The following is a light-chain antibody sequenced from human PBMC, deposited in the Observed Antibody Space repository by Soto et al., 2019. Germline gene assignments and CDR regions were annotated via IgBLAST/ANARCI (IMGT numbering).Light chain of an antibody. CDR3: QHYNSYSEA. V-gene: IGKV1-5*01. Sequence: IQMTQSPSILSASVGDRVTIPCRSSQTITNWLAWYQQKPGKAPKLLICDASSLESGVPSRFSGSGSGTEFTLTISSLQPDDFATYYCQHYNSYSEAFGQGTKVDIK. CDR1: QTITNW. J-gene: IGKJ1*01. CDR2: DAS.